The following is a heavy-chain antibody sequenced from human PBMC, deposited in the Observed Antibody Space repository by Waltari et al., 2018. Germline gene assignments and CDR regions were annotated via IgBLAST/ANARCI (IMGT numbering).Heavy chain of an antibody. CDR2: ISSNGYTT. CDR3: VKGDLAAGGIPEDNQYNYGMDV. V-gene: IGHV3-64D*08. Sequence: EVQLVESGGGLVQPGGSLTLSCSASGFTFSNYAMPWVRQAPGKGLEYVSAISSNGYTTYYADSVKGRFTISRDNSKNTLSLQMSSLRVEDTAVYYCVKGDLAAGGIPEDNQYNYGMDVWGQGTTVTVSS. J-gene: IGHJ6*02. CDR1: GFTFSNYA. D-gene: IGHD6-13*01.